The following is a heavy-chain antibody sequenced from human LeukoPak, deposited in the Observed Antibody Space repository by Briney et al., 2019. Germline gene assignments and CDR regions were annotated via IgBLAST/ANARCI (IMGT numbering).Heavy chain of an antibody. V-gene: IGHV3-7*04. CDR2: MRPDGSEK. CDR3: ARGSGDY. Sequence: GGSLRLSCAASGLTFSGYWMNWVRQAPGKGLEWVANMRPDGSEKYYVDSVKSRFTISRDNAKNSLYLQMTSLRAEDTAVYYCARGSGDYSGQGTLVTVSS. J-gene: IGHJ4*02. CDR1: GLTFSGYW.